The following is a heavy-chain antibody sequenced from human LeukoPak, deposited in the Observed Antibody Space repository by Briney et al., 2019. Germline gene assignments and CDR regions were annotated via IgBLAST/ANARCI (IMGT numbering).Heavy chain of an antibody. Sequence: MPSETLSLTCTVSGGSISSSSYYWGWIRQPPGKGLEWIGEINHSESTNYNPSLKSRVTISVDTSKNQFSLKLRSVTDADTAVYYCARARGAVAIDYWGQGTRVTVSS. V-gene: IGHV4-39*07. CDR2: INHSEST. CDR1: GGSISSSSYY. J-gene: IGHJ4*02. D-gene: IGHD6-19*01. CDR3: ARARGAVAIDY.